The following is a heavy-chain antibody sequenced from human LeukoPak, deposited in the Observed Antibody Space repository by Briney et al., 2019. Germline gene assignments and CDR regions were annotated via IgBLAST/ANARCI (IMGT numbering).Heavy chain of an antibody. Sequence: KSSETLSLTCTVSGGSISSGSYYWSWIRQPAGKGLEWIGRIYTSGSTNYNPSLKSRVTISVDTSKNQFSLKLSSVTAADTAVYYCARDVGNSVWGQGTLVTVSS. J-gene: IGHJ4*02. CDR3: ARDVGNSV. V-gene: IGHV4-61*02. CDR2: IYTSGST. CDR1: GGSISSGSYY. D-gene: IGHD4-23*01.